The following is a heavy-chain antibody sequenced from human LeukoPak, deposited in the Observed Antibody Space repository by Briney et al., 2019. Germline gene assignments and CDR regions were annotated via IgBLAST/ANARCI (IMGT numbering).Heavy chain of an antibody. CDR2: INPSGGST. CDR1: GYTFTSYY. D-gene: IGHD2-2*01. J-gene: IGHJ4*02. Sequence: ASVKVSCKASGYTFTSYYMHWVRQAHGQGLEWMGIINPSGGSTSYAQKFQGRVTMTRDTSTSTVYMELSSLRSEDTAVYYCARGGYCSSTSCDDFDYWGQGTLVTVSS. CDR3: ARGGYCSSTSCDDFDY. V-gene: IGHV1-46*01.